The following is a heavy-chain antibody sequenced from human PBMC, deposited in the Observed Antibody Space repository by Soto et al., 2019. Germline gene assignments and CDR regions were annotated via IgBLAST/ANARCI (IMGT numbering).Heavy chain of an antibody. CDR2: IYATGTT. CDR1: GASISGFY. V-gene: IGHV4-4*07. D-gene: IGHD1-1*01. Sequence: SSETLSLTCTVSGASISGFYWSWIRKSAGKGLEWIGRIYATGTTDYNPSLKSRVMMSVDTSKKQFSLKLRSVTAADTAVYYCVRDGTKTLREWFDPWGQGISVTSPQ. J-gene: IGHJ5*02. CDR3: VRDGTKTLREWFDP.